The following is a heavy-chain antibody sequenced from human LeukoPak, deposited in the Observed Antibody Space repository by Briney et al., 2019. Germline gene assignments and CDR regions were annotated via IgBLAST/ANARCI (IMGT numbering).Heavy chain of an antibody. CDR3: AKRSAESSGYFDY. Sequence: GGSLRLSCAASGFTFSSYGMSWVRQAPGKGLEWVSVISGSGGTTYYADSVKGRFTISRDNSKNTLYLQMNSLRAEDTAVYYCAKRSAESSGYFDYWGQGTLVTVSS. CDR1: GFTFSSYG. CDR2: ISGSGGTT. V-gene: IGHV3-23*01. D-gene: IGHD6-19*01. J-gene: IGHJ4*02.